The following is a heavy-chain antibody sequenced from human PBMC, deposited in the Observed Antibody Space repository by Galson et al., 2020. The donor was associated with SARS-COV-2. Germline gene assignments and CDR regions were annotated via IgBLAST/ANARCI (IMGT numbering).Heavy chain of an antibody. V-gene: IGHV3-20*04. D-gene: IGHD1-26*01. CDR2: INWNGGST. CDR3: ACLPHSGSFNYYYYYGMDV. J-gene: IGHJ6*02. Sequence: GGSLRLSCAASGFTFDDYGMSWVRQAPGKGLEWVSGINWNGGSTGYADSVKGRFTISRDNAKNSLYLQMNSLRAEDTALYYCACLPHSGSFNYYYYYGMDVWGQGTTVTVSS. CDR1: GFTFDDYG.